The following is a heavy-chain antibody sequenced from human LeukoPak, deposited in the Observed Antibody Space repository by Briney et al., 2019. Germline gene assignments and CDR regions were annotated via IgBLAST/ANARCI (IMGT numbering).Heavy chain of an antibody. Sequence: ASVKVSCKASGYTFTDFYIHWVRQAPGQGLEWMGWINPNSGGTNYAQKFQGRVTMTRDTSISTAYMELSRLRPDDTAVYYCASFFYDSSGYYDYWGQGTLVTVSS. CDR3: ASFFYDSSGYYDY. CDR2: INPNSGGT. J-gene: IGHJ4*02. CDR1: GYTFTDFY. D-gene: IGHD3-22*01. V-gene: IGHV1-2*02.